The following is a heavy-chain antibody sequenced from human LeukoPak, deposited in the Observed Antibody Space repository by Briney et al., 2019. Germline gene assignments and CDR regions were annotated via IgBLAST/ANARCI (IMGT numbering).Heavy chain of an antibody. CDR2: IGTAGGT. CDR1: GFTFSSYD. Sequence: VGSLRLSCAASGFTFSSYDMHWVRQATGKGLEWVSAIGTAGGTYYPGSMKGRFAIPRENAKNSLYLQMNSLRAGETAVYYCARDYGVLLWFGGGTWFDPWGQGTLVTVSS. V-gene: IGHV3-13*04. CDR3: ARDYGVLLWFGGGTWFDP. D-gene: IGHD3-10*01. J-gene: IGHJ5*02.